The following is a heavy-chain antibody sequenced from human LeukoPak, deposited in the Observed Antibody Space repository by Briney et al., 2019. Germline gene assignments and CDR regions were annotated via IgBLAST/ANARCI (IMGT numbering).Heavy chain of an antibody. CDR1: GYTFTSYG. Sequence: ASVKVSCTASGYTFTSYGISWVRQAPGQGLEWMGWINPNSGGTNYAQKFQGRVTMTRDTSISTAYMELSRLRSDDTAVYYCARDLIDFWSGYQDYWGQGTLVTVSS. CDR2: INPNSGGT. J-gene: IGHJ4*02. D-gene: IGHD3-3*01. CDR3: ARDLIDFWSGYQDY. V-gene: IGHV1-2*02.